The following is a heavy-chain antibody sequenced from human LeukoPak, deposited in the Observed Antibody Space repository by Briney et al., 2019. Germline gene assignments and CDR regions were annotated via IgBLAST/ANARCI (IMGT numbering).Heavy chain of an antibody. CDR1: GGSISSYY. Sequence: SETLTLTCTVSGGSISSYYWSWIRQPPGKGLEWIGYIYYSGSTNYNPSLKSRVTISVDTSKNQFSLKLSSVTAADTAVYYCARSQGIGYFDYWGQGTLVTVSS. D-gene: IGHD2-21*01. V-gene: IGHV4-59*01. CDR3: ARSQGIGYFDY. CDR2: IYYSGST. J-gene: IGHJ4*02.